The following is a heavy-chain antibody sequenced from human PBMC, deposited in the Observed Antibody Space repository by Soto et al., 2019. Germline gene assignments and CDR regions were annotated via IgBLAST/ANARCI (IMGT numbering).Heavy chain of an antibody. D-gene: IGHD6-13*01. J-gene: IGHJ4*02. CDR3: AWTPSYSSSWYARDY. V-gene: IGHV1-8*01. CDR1: GYTFTSYD. CDR2: MNPNSGTT. Sequence: QVQLVQSGAEVKKPGASVKVSCKASGYTFTSYDINWVRQATGQGLEWMGWMNPNSGTTGYAQKFQGRVTMTRNTARSTAYRELSSLRSEGTGVYYCAWTPSYSSSWYARDYWGQGTLVTVSS.